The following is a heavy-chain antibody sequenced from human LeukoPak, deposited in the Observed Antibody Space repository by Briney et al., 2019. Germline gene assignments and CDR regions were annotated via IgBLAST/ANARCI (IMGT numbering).Heavy chain of an antibody. Sequence: GRSLRLSCAASGFTFSSYAMHWVRQAPGKGLEWVAVISYDGSNKYYADSVKGRFTISRDNSKNTLYLQMNSLRAEDTAVYYCAKGGTDDAFDIWGQGTMVTVSS. CDR3: AKGGTDDAFDI. V-gene: IGHV3-30-3*01. CDR1: GFTFSSYA. D-gene: IGHD1-1*01. J-gene: IGHJ3*02. CDR2: ISYDGSNK.